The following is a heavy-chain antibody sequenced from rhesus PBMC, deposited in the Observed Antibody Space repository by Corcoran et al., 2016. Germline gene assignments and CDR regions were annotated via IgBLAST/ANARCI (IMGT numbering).Heavy chain of an antibody. CDR3: ARPGEAAALDY. CDR2: IYSSTGNT. V-gene: IGHV4S7*01. Sequence: QVQLKESGPGLVKPSETLSLTCAVSGGSISSGYGWAWIRQPPGKGREWSVTIYSSTGNTYYAPSLKRRVTISKDTSKNQFSLKRTSVTAADTAMYYCARPGEAAALDYWGQGVLVTVSS. J-gene: IGHJ4*01. D-gene: IGHD6-25*01. CDR1: GGSISSGYG.